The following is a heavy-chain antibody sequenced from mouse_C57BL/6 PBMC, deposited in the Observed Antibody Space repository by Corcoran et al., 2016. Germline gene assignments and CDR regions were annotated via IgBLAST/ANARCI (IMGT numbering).Heavy chain of an antibody. J-gene: IGHJ2*01. CDR1: GYTFTSYG. CDR3: ASGDYGSSYSYYFDY. V-gene: IGHV1-58*01. Sequence: EVQLQQSGAELVRPGSSVKMSCKTSGYTFTSYGINWVKQRPGQGLEWIGYIYIGNGYTEYNEKFKGKATLTSDTSSSTAYMQPSSLTSEDSAIYFCASGDYGSSYSYYFDYWGQGTTLTVSS. D-gene: IGHD1-1*01. CDR2: IYIGNGYT.